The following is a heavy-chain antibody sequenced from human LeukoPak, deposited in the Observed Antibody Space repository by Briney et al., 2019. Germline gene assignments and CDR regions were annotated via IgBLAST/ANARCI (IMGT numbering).Heavy chain of an antibody. V-gene: IGHV1-2*02. CDR3: ARDLHIVVVPAAANNWFDP. J-gene: IGHJ5*02. Sequence: GASVKVSCKASGYTFTGYYMHWVRQAPGQGLEWMGWINPNSGGTNYAQKFQGRVTMTRDTSISTAYMELSRLRSDDTAVYYCARDLHIVVVPAAANNWFDPWGQGTLVTVSS. D-gene: IGHD2-2*01. CDR2: INPNSGGT. CDR1: GYTFTGYY.